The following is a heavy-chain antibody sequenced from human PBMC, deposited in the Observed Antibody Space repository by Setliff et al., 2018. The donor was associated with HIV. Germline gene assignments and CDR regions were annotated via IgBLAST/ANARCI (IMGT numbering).Heavy chain of an antibody. CDR1: GYTFTAYG. Sequence: ASVKVSCKASGYTFTAYGINWVRQAPGLGLEWMGWISGYNGNTEYAQKFQGRVTMTRDTSTSTAYMELRSLRSDDTAVYYCARNFGLSPSGKYYYYYGMDIWGQGTTVTVSS. CDR3: ARNFGLSPSGKYYYYYGMDI. J-gene: IGHJ6*02. CDR2: ISGYNGNT. V-gene: IGHV1-18*01. D-gene: IGHD3-10*01.